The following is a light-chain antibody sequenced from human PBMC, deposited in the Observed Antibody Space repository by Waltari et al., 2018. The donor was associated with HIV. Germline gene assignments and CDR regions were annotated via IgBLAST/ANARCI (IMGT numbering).Light chain of an antibody. CDR2: RNT. V-gene: IGLV1-44*01. CDR3: VTWDDSLNAYWV. J-gene: IGLJ3*02. CDR1: SSNVGSNP. Sequence: QSVLTQPPSASGTPGQRVTISCSGSSSNVGSNPVNWYQQFPGTAPKLLIYRNTPRPAGFTDRFSGSKSGTSASLAISGLQSADEADYYCVTWDDSLNAYWVFGGGTKLTV.